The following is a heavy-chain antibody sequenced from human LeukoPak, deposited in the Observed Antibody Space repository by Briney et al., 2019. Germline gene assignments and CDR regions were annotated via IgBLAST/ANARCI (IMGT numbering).Heavy chain of an antibody. CDR2: ISGSGANT. V-gene: IGHV3-23*01. Sequence: GGSLRLSCTASGYTFNSEDMTWVPQAPGEGLEWVSAISGSGANTYYADSVKGRFAASRDNSKDTLYLQVRSLRAEDTAVYYCARGRSGYGPFDAFDIWGHGTWVTVSS. D-gene: IGHD3-22*01. CDR1: GYTFNSED. CDR3: ARGRSGYGPFDAFDI. J-gene: IGHJ3*02.